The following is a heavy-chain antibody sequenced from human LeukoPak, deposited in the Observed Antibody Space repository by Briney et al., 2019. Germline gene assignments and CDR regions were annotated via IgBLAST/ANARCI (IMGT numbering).Heavy chain of an antibody. J-gene: IGHJ6*04. CDR3: ARTEDGHRPLDV. D-gene: IGHD5-24*01. Sequence: PSETLSLTCAVSGYSLNRGYCWGWIRQPQGKGLEWIQYIYYSGNTFYNPSLKSRVTMSVDTSKNQFSLKLSSVTAVDTAMYYCARTEDGHRPLDVWGKGTTVTVSS. V-gene: IGHV4-28*01. CDR1: GYSLNRGYC. CDR2: IYYSGNT.